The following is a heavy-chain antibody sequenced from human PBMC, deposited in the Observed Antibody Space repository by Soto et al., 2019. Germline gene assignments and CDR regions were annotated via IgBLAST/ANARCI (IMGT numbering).Heavy chain of an antibody. CDR3: ATPTYYYPY. CDR2: IIPIFGTA. V-gene: IGHV1-69*12. CDR1: GGTFSSYA. D-gene: IGHD3-10*01. Sequence: QVQLVQSGAEVKKPGSSAKVSCKASGGTFSSYAISWVLQAPGQGLEWMGGIIPIFGTANYAQKFRGRVTITADESTSTAYMELSSLRSEDTAVYYCATPTYYYPYWGQGTLVTVSS. J-gene: IGHJ4*02.